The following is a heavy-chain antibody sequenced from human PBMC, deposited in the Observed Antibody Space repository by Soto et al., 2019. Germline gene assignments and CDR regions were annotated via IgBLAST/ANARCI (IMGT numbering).Heavy chain of an antibody. CDR1: GFTFSNYA. Sequence: GGSLRLSCAASGFTFSNYAMSWVRQAPGKGPEWVSGISGSGGSTDYADSVKGRFTIFRDNSKNTLYLQMNSLRAEGTAVYYCTTYLLPHDYDGSDLIWGRGTLVTVSA. V-gene: IGHV3-23*01. D-gene: IGHD3-22*01. CDR2: ISGSGGST. J-gene: IGHJ4*02. CDR3: TTYLLPHDYDGSDLI.